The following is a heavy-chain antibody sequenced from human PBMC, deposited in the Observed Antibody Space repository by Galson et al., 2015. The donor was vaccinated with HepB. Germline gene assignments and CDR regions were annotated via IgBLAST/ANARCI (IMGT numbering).Heavy chain of an antibody. CDR2: ISTRGGST. Sequence: PRLSCAASGFTFSSYAMSWVRQAPGKGLEWVSGISTRGGSTYYADSVKGRYTISRDNSKNTLYLQMISLRAEDTAIYYCAKSHLDYSDYLGYFQHWGQGTLVTVSS. CDR1: GFTFSSYA. V-gene: IGHV3-23*01. D-gene: IGHD4-11*01. CDR3: AKSHLDYSDYLGYFQH. J-gene: IGHJ1*01.